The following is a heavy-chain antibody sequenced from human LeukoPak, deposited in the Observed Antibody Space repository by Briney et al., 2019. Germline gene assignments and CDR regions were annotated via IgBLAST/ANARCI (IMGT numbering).Heavy chain of an antibody. J-gene: IGHJ4*02. CDR1: GFTFDDYA. D-gene: IGHD5-12*01. CDR3: AGAYSAYDPFDY. Sequence: PGGSLRLSCAASGFTFDDYAMHWVRQAPGKGLEWVSGISWNSGSIGYADSVKGRFTISRDNAKNSLYLQMNSLRAEDTAIYFCAGAYSAYDPFDYWGQGILVTVSS. V-gene: IGHV3-9*01. CDR2: ISWNSGSI.